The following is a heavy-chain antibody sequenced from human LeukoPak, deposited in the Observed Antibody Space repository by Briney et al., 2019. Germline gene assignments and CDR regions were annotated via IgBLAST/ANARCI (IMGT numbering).Heavy chain of an antibody. CDR2: ISGSGGST. Sequence: GGSLRLSCAASGFTFSSYAMSWVRQPPGKGLEWVSDISGSGGSTYYADSVKGRFTISRDNSKNTLYLQMNSLRAEDTAVYYCASGGTADYYYGMDVWGQGTTVTVSS. CDR3: ASGGTADYYYGMDV. CDR1: GFTFSSYA. J-gene: IGHJ6*02. D-gene: IGHD6-13*01. V-gene: IGHV3-23*01.